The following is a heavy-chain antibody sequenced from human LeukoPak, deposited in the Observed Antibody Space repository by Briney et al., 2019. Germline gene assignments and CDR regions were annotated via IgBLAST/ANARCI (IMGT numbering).Heavy chain of an antibody. CDR1: GFTFSSYW. D-gene: IGHD3-22*01. CDR3: ARALEYYDSSGYHEWGWDY. Sequence: GGSLRLSCAASGFTFSSYWMSWVRQAPGKGLEWVANIKQDGSEKYYVDSVKGRFTISRDNAKNSLYLQMNSLRAEDTAVYYCARALEYYDSSGYHEWGWDYWGQGTLVTVSS. V-gene: IGHV3-7*04. J-gene: IGHJ4*02. CDR2: IKQDGSEK.